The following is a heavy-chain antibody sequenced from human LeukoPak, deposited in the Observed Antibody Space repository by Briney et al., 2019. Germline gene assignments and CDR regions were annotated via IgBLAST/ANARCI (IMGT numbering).Heavy chain of an antibody. J-gene: IGHJ4*02. D-gene: IGHD6-13*01. V-gene: IGHV3-21*01. CDR2: ISSSSSYI. CDR1: GFTFSSYS. CDR3: ARDSEGSSWAYYFDY. Sequence: KTGGPLRLSCAASGFTFSSYSMNWVRQAPGKGLEWVSSISSSSSYIYYADSVKGRFTISRDNAKNSLYLQMNSLRAEDTAVYYCARDSEGSSWAYYFDYWGQGTLVTVSS.